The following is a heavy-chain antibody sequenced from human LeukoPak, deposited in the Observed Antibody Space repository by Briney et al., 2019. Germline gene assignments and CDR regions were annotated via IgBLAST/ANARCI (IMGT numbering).Heavy chain of an antibody. V-gene: IGHV1-8*03. J-gene: IGHJ6*03. Sequence: GASVKVSCKASGYTFTSYDINWVRQATGQGLEWMGWMNPNSGNTGYAQKFQGRVTITRNTSISTAYMELSSLRSEDTAVYYCARVESCSTIFGVVKCYYYMDVWGKGTTVTVSS. CDR3: ARVESCSTIFGVVKCYYYMDV. CDR1: GYTFTSYD. D-gene: IGHD3-3*01. CDR2: MNPNSGNT.